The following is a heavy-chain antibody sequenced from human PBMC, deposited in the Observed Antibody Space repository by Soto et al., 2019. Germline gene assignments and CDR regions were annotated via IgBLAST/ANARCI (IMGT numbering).Heavy chain of an antibody. Sequence: QVQLVQSGAEVKKPGSSVKVSCKASGGTFSSYTISWVRQAPGQGLEWMGRIIPILGIANYAQKFQGRVSITADKSTSTAYMELSSLRSEDTAVYYCAREQYSSSWYIFDPWGQGTLVTVSS. V-gene: IGHV1-69*08. CDR3: AREQYSSSWYIFDP. CDR2: IIPILGIA. J-gene: IGHJ5*02. CDR1: GGTFSSYT. D-gene: IGHD6-13*01.